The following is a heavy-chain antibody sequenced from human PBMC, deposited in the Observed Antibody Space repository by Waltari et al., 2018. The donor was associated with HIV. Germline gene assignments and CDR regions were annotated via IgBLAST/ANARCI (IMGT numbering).Heavy chain of an antibody. CDR2: IYYSGST. CDR1: GGSISSSSYY. CDR3: ARPYSSSWYYFDY. Sequence: QLQLQESGPGLVKPSETLSLICTVPGGSISSSSYYWGWLRQPPGKGLEWIGSIYYSGSTYYNPSLKSRVTISVDTSKNQFSLKLSSVTAADTAVYYCARPYSSSWYYFDYWGQGTLVTVSS. J-gene: IGHJ4*02. D-gene: IGHD6-13*01. V-gene: IGHV4-39*01.